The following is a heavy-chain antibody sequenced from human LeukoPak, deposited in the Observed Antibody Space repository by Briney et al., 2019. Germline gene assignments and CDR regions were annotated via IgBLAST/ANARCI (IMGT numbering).Heavy chain of an antibody. Sequence: HAGGSLRLSCAASGFTFDDYTMHWVRQAPGKGLEWVSLISWYGGSTYYPDSVKGRSTISRDNSKNSLYLQLNSLRTEDSAWYYCAKDRILRYFDCLLEGWGEGTLVTVPS. CDR3: AKDRILRYFDCLLEG. CDR2: ISWYGGST. V-gene: IGHV3-43*01. CDR1: GFTFDDYT. D-gene: IGHD3-9*01. J-gene: IGHJ4*02.